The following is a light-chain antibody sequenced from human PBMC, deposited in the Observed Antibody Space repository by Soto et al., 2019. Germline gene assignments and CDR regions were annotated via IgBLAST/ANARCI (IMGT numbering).Light chain of an antibody. J-gene: IGKJ5*01. CDR3: QQYGSSPIN. Sequence: EIVLTQSPGNLSLSPGERATLSCRASQSVTSNKLAWYQQKPGQAPRLLIYDASGRTTGSPDRFSGSGSGADFTLTISRLEPEDFAVYYCQQYGSSPINFGQGTRLEIK. CDR2: DAS. V-gene: IGKV3-20*01. CDR1: QSVTSNK.